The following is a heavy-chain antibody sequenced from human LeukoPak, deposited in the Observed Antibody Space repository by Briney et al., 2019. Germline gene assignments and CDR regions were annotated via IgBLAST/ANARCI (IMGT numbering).Heavy chain of an antibody. D-gene: IGHD6-19*01. CDR2: INHSGST. CDR1: GGSFSGYY. J-gene: IGHJ4*02. CDR3: ARPGWRYYFDY. V-gene: IGHV4-34*01. Sequence: SETLSPTCAVYGGSFSGYYWSWIRQPPGKGLEWIGEINHSGSTNYNPSLKSRVTISVDTSKNQFSLKLSSVTAADTAVYYCARPGWRYYFDYWGQGTLVTVSS.